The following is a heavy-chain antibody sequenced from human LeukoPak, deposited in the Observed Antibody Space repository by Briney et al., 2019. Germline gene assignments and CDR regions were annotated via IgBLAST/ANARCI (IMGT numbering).Heavy chain of an antibody. D-gene: IGHD3-22*01. Sequence: SQTLSLTCTVSGGSISSGVDYWSWVRQHPGKGLEWIGYICYSGSTYYNPSLKSRVTISVDTSKNQFTMKLSSVTAADTAVYYCARGQGISGLITWGTVGGLYFDYSGQGTLVTVSS. J-gene: IGHJ4*02. CDR2: ICYSGST. CDR3: ARGQGISGLITWGTVGGLYFDY. V-gene: IGHV4-31*03. CDR1: GGSISSGVDY.